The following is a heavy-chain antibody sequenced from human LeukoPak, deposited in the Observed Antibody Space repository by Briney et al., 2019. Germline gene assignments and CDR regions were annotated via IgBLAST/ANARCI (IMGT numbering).Heavy chain of an antibody. D-gene: IGHD6-19*01. CDR1: GGSISSSSYY. CDR3: ARDAGVGSGWYGTVYFDY. V-gene: IGHV4-39*07. Sequence: MPSETLSLTCTVSGGSISSSSYYWGWIRQPPGKGLEWIGSIYYSGSTYYNPSLKSRVTISVDTSKNQFSLRLSSVTAADTAVYYCARDAGVGSGWYGTVYFDYWGQGTLVTVSS. J-gene: IGHJ4*02. CDR2: IYYSGST.